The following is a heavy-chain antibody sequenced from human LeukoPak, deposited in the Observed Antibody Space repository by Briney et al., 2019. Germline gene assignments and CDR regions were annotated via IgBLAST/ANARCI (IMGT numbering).Heavy chain of an antibody. J-gene: IGHJ4*02. CDR3: ARMTTVTTGIDY. D-gene: IGHD4-17*01. Sequence: SETLSLTCTVSGGSISSYYWSWIRQPPGKGLECIGYIYYTGSTNYIPSLKSRVTISVDTSKNQFSLKLSSVTAADTAVYYCARMTTVTTGIDYWGQGTLVTVSS. CDR1: GGSISSYY. CDR2: IYYTGST. V-gene: IGHV4-59*01.